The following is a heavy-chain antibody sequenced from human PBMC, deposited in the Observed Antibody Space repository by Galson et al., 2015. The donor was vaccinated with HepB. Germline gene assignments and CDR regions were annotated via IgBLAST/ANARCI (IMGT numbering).Heavy chain of an antibody. V-gene: IGHV4-4*02. CDR2: LYHSGIT. Sequence: SETLSLTCSVSGGSINIPNWWSWVRQPPGKGLEWIGKLYHSGITKCNPSLKSRVTISVDKSKNQFSLELTSVTAADTAVYYCAREAVADRGWCFDHWGQGTLVTVSS. CDR1: GGSINIPNW. D-gene: IGHD6-19*01. J-gene: IGHJ4*02. CDR3: AREAVADRGWCFDH.